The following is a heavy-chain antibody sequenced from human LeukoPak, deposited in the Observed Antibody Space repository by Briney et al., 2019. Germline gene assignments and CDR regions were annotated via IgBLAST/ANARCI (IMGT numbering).Heavy chain of an antibody. D-gene: IGHD6-19*01. V-gene: IGHV3-23*01. CDR1: GFSFSFYA. CDR2: INANSGTT. Sequence: GGSLRLSCAASGFSFSFYAMSWLRQPPGKGLEWVSTINANSGTTSYAASVWGRFTISRDNSKNTLYLQVSTLRADDTATYYCAKPISGGLAVTADWFHPWGQGTLVVVSS. J-gene: IGHJ5*01. CDR3: AKPISGGLAVTADWFHP.